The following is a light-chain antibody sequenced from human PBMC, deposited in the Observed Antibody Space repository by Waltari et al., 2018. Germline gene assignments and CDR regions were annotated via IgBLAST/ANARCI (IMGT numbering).Light chain of an antibody. CDR2: DVS. J-gene: IGLJ2*01. V-gene: IGLV2-14*01. CDR3: SSQSSNDVVL. Sequence: QSALTQPASVSGSPGQSVTSCCAGTSNDVGGYNSVSWYQAHPGQAPRVIIYDVSDRPSGVSDRFSGSKSGNTASLTISGLQAEDEADYYCSSQSSNDVVLFGGGTKLTVL. CDR1: SNDVGGYNS.